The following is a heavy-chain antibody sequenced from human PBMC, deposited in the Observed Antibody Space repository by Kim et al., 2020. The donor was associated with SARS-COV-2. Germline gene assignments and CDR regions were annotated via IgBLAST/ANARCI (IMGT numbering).Heavy chain of an antibody. CDR1: GYTFTSYG. V-gene: IGHV1-18*04. CDR3: ARDYSYYYGSGSSY. J-gene: IGHJ4*02. CDR2: ISAYNGNT. Sequence: ASVKVSCKASGYTFTSYGISWVRQAPGQGLEWMGWISAYNGNTNYAQKLQGRVTMTTDTSTSTAYMELRSLRSDDTAVYYCARDYSYYYGSGSSYWGQGTLVTVSS. D-gene: IGHD3-10*01.